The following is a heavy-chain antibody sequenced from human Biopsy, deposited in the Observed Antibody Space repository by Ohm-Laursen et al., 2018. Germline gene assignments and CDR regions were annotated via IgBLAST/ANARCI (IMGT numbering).Heavy chain of an antibody. V-gene: IGHV4-34*01. J-gene: IGHJ6*02. CDR3: ARAVDYYDPYYYYGLDV. CDR2: INHRGSR. Sequence: GTLSLTSAVYDGSISGHYWRWIRQPPGKGQERSGEINHRGSRNYNPSLKSRVTISVDTSKNQFFLKLRYVTAADTAVYYCARAVDYYDPYYYYGLDVWGQGTTVTVSS. CDR1: DGSISGHY. D-gene: IGHD3-16*01.